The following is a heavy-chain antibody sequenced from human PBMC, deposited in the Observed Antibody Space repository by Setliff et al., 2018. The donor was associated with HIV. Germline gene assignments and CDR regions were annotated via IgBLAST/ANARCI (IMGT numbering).Heavy chain of an antibody. CDR3: ARGSCSGCYLSDY. CDR1: GYTFTSYA. Sequence: AASVKVSCKASGYTFTSYAIHWVRQAPGQRLEWMGYINAGDDNTRYSEKFQGRVTITRDTSANTAYMELSSLRSEDTAVYYCARGSCSGCYLSDYWGLGTLVTVSS. J-gene: IGHJ4*02. V-gene: IGHV1-3*01. D-gene: IGHD6-19*01. CDR2: INAGDDNT.